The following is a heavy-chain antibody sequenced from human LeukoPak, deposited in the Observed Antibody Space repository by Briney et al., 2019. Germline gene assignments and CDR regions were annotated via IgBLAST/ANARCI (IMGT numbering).Heavy chain of an antibody. CDR2: INPNSGGT. V-gene: IGHV1-2*06. Sequence: ASVKVSCXASGYTFTGYYMHWVRQAPRQGLEWMARINPNSGGTNYAQKFQGRVTMTRDTSISTAYMELSRLRSDDTAVYYCARDPRGAAADSADYWGQGTLVTVSS. J-gene: IGHJ4*02. D-gene: IGHD6-13*01. CDR3: ARDPRGAAADSADY. CDR1: GYTFTGYY.